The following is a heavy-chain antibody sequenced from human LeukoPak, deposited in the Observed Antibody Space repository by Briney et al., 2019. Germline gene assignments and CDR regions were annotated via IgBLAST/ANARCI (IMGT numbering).Heavy chain of an antibody. V-gene: IGHV3-53*01. CDR3: ANDYGSGLQVFDY. J-gene: IGHJ4*02. Sequence: PGGSLTLSCAASGFTVSSNYMNWVRQAPGKGLEWVSVIYSGGTTYYADSVKGRFTISRDNSRNTLFLQMNSLRADDTAIYYCANDYGSGLQVFDYWGQGTLVTVSS. CDR1: GFTVSSNY. CDR2: IYSGGTT. D-gene: IGHD3-16*01.